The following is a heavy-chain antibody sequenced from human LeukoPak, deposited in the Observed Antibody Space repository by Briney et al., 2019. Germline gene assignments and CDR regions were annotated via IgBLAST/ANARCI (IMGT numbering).Heavy chain of an antibody. J-gene: IGHJ3*02. V-gene: IGHV4-30-2*01. CDR2: IYHSGST. CDR3: AREENRGFDI. CDR1: GGSISSGGYY. Sequence: SETLSLTCTVSGGSISSGGYYWSWIRQPPGKGLEWIGYIYHSGSTYYNPSLKSRVTISVDRSKNQFSLKLSSVTAADTAVYYCAREENRGFDIWGQGTMVTVSS.